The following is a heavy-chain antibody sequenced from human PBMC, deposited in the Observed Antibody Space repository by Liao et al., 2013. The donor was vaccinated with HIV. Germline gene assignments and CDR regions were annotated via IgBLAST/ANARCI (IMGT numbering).Heavy chain of an antibody. D-gene: IGHD2-8*01. Sequence: QVHLEQWGAGLLKPSETLSLTCAVYGGSFSGYNWTWIRQSPGRGLEWIGEINHSGRTNYNPSLKSRVTISTDTSKNQFSLKLTSATAADSAVYFCAREAVEKSITGMLIDWYLDLWGRGTLVTVSS. CDR3: AREAVEKSITGMLIDWYLDL. CDR1: GGSFSGYN. CDR2: INHSGRT. V-gene: IGHV4-34*01. J-gene: IGHJ2*01.